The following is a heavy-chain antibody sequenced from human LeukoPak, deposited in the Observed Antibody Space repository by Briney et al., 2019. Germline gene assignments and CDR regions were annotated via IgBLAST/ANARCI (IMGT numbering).Heavy chain of an antibody. Sequence: SETLSLTCTVSGGSISSYYWSWIRQPAGKGLEWIGRIYTSGSTNYNPSLKSRVTISVDKPKNQFSLKLSSVTAADTAVYYCARDTHTYGDYRPLRYWYFDLWGRGTLVTVSS. V-gene: IGHV4-4*07. D-gene: IGHD4-17*01. CDR2: IYTSGST. CDR1: GGSISSYY. CDR3: ARDTHTYGDYRPLRYWYFDL. J-gene: IGHJ2*01.